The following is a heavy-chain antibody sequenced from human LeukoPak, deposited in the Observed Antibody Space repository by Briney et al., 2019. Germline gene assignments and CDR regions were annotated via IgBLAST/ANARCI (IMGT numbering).Heavy chain of an antibody. D-gene: IGHD2-21*01. CDR1: GYTFTGYY. V-gene: IGHV1-2*02. Sequence: ASAKVSCKASGYTFTGYYMHWVRQAPGQGLEWMGWINPNSGGTNYAQKFQGRVTMTRDTSISTAYMELSRLRSDDTAVYYCARDPAYCGGDCYIWFDPWGQGTLVTVSS. CDR3: ARDPAYCGGDCYIWFDP. J-gene: IGHJ5*02. CDR2: INPNSGGT.